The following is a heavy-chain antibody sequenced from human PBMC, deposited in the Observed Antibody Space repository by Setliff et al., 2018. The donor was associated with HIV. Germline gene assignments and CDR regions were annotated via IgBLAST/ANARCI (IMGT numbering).Heavy chain of an antibody. CDR3: ARASLAARPTCFDS. CDR2: ICPGDSDA. V-gene: IGHV5-51*01. Sequence: GESLKISCRASGYDVTRYWIGWVRQMPGQGLEWMGVICPGDSDARYSPSFQDQVTMSADKSISPAYLQWSSLTASDTVMYFCARASLAARPTCFDSWGQGTLVTVSS. CDR1: GYDVTRYW. D-gene: IGHD6-6*01. J-gene: IGHJ4*02.